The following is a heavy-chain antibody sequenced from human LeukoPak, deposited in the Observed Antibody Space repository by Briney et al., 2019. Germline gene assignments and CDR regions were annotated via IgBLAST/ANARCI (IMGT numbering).Heavy chain of an antibody. Sequence: SLRLSCAASGFTFSVYYMSWIRQAPGKGLEGVSYISSSSSYTNYADSVKGRFTISRDNAKSSLYLQMNSLRAEDTAVYYCARDAKGDYYGSGSYLHPDYWGQGTLVTVSS. CDR1: GFTFSVYY. V-gene: IGHV3-11*06. D-gene: IGHD3-10*01. J-gene: IGHJ4*02. CDR3: ARDAKGDYYGSGSYLHPDY. CDR2: ISSSSSYT.